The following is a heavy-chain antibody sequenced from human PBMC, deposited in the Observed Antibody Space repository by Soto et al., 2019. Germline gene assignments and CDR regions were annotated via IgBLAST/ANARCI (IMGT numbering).Heavy chain of an antibody. CDR3: ARDGGSSWYFFDY. J-gene: IGHJ4*02. Sequence: EVQLVESGGGLVKPGGSLRLSCAASGFTFSSYSMNWVRQAPGKGLEWVSSISSSSSYIYYADSVKGRFTISRDNAKNSLCLQMSSLRAEDTAVYYCARDGGSSWYFFDYWGQGTLVTVSS. CDR2: ISSSSSYI. CDR1: GFTFSSYS. V-gene: IGHV3-21*01. D-gene: IGHD6-13*01.